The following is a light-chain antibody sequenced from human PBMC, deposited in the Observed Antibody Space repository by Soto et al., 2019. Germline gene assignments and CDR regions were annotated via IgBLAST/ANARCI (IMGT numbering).Light chain of an antibody. V-gene: IGKV3-20*01. CDR1: QSVSNNY. Sequence: EIVFTQSQGTLSLSPGARSTPACKAIQSVSNNYLAWYQQKPSQAPRLLIYGASNRATGIPARFNGSGSGTYFTLTICSLEPEDFATDDCQQYNSYLTFGQGTKVDI. CDR2: GAS. J-gene: IGKJ1*01. CDR3: QQYNSYLT.